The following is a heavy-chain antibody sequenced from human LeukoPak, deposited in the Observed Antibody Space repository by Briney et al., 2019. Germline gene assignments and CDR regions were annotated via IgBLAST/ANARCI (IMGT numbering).Heavy chain of an antibody. CDR1: GGSISSSNC. CDR2: IYHSGRT. V-gene: IGHV4-4*02. CDR3: ARSRIEATNSYYFDY. D-gene: IGHD2-21*01. Sequence: PSETLSLTCAVSGGSISSSNCWSWVLQPPGKERESIGGIYHSGRTNYNPSLRSGVTISVDKSKNQFSLKRSSVTAADTAVYYCARSRIEATNSYYFDYWGQGTLVTVSS. J-gene: IGHJ4*02.